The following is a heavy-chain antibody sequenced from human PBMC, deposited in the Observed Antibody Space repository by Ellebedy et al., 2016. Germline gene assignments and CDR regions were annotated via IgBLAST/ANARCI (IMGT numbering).Heavy chain of an antibody. D-gene: IGHD5-18*01. CDR2: IYYGDYDA. CDR1: GYSFGGYW. V-gene: IGHV5-51*01. J-gene: IGHJ4*02. CDR3: ARHMKTAMSGNFDY. Sequence: GESLKISCKGSGYSFGGYWIGWVRQMPGRGPEWMGIIYYGDYDARYSTSFQGQVTISVVKSINTAYLKWSSLKASDTAMYYCARHMKTAMSGNFDYWGLGTLVTVSS.